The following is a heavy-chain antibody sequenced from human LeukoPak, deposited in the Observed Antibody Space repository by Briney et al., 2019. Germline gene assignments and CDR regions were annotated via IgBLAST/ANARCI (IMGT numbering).Heavy chain of an antibody. CDR1: GFTVSSNC. D-gene: IGHD6-19*01. CDR2: IANDGRT. CDR3: ARDDTSGGYYEFGY. V-gene: IGHV3-53*01. Sequence: GGSLRLSCAASGFTVSSNCMSWVRQAPGKGLECVSVIANDGRTYYANSVKGRFTISRDISKNMVYLQMNSLRADDTAVYYCARDDTSGGYYEFGYWGQGTLVTVSS. J-gene: IGHJ4*02.